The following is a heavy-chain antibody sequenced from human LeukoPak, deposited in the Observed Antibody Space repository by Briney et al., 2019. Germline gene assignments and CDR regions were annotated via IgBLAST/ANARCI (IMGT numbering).Heavy chain of an antibody. CDR1: GYTFTSYY. D-gene: IGHD3-16*02. CDR2: INPSGGST. CDR3: ARDGMAFGGVIVHDY. J-gene: IGHJ4*02. Sequence: GASVKVSCKASGYTFTSYYMHWVRQAPGQGLEWMGIINPSGGSTSYAQKFQGRVTMTRDTSTSTVYMELSSLRSEDTAVYYCARDGMAFGGVIVHDYWGQGTLVTVSS. V-gene: IGHV1-46*01.